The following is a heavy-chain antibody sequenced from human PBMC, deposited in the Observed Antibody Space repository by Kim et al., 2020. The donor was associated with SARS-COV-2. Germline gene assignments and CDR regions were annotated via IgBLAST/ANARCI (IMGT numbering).Heavy chain of an antibody. Sequence: SETLSLTCAVYGGSFSGYYWSWIRQSPGKGLEWIGEINHSGSTNYNPSLESRVIISVDTSKNQFSLKLSSVTAADTAVYYCARGQRHSYDIYGMDVWGQGTTVTVSS. D-gene: IGHD5-18*01. CDR1: GGSFSGYY. CDR2: INHSGST. J-gene: IGHJ6*02. V-gene: IGHV4-34*01. CDR3: ARGQRHSYDIYGMDV.